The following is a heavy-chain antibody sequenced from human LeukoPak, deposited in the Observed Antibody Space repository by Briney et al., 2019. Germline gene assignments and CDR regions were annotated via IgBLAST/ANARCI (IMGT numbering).Heavy chain of an antibody. CDR3: ASQSPPLYDSSGYTASS. J-gene: IGHJ5*02. V-gene: IGHV3-30-3*01. D-gene: IGHD3-22*01. CDR2: ISYDGSNK. Sequence: GGSLRLSCAASGFTFSSYAMHWVRQAPGKGLEWVAVISYDGSNKYYADSVKGRFTISRDNSKNTLYLQMNSLRAEDTAVYYCASQSPPLYDSSGYTASSWGQGTLVTVSS. CDR1: GFTFSSYA.